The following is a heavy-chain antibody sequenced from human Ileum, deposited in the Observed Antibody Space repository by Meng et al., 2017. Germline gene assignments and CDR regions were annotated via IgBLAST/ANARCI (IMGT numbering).Heavy chain of an antibody. V-gene: IGHV4-4*02. Sequence: REPDPGLVKPTKPLPLPGVVSGASIESNNWWTWIRQPPGQGLEWIGEVYHSGSTHYNPSLQSRVTISIDNSKNRFSLSLNSVTAADTAIYYCARADYVRYFDLWGRGTLVTVSS. CDR1: GASIESNNW. D-gene: IGHD3-10*02. CDR3: ARADYVRYFDL. J-gene: IGHJ2*01. CDR2: VYHSGST.